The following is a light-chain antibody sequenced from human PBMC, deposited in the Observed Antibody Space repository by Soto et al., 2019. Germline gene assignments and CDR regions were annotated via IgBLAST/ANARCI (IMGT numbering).Light chain of an antibody. V-gene: IGKV3-15*01. Sequence: EVVMTQSPATLSVSPGEGVTLSCRASQGIGDTLAWYQHKPGQAPRLLIYGSSTRATGVPARFSGSGSGADFTLTISNLQSEDFAVYYCQQYTNWPPITFGQGTRLEIK. CDR2: GSS. CDR1: QGIGDT. J-gene: IGKJ5*01. CDR3: QQYTNWPPIT.